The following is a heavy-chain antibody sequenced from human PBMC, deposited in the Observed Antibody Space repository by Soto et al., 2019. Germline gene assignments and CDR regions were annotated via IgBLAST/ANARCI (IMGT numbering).Heavy chain of an antibody. Sequence: SETLSLTCTVSGGSIISSSYYWGWIRQPPGKGLEWIGSIYYSGSTYYNPSLKSRVTISVDTSKNQFSLKLSSVTAADTAVYYCARPVLRYNYYMDVWGKGTTVTVSS. CDR2: IYYSGST. CDR3: ARPVLRYNYYMDV. V-gene: IGHV4-39*01. CDR1: GGSIISSSYY. D-gene: IGHD3-3*01. J-gene: IGHJ6*03.